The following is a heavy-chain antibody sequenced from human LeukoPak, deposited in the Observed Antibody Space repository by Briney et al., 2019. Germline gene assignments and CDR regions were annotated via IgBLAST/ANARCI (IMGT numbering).Heavy chain of an antibody. CDR2: IIPIFGTA. V-gene: IGHV1-69*01. J-gene: IGHJ4*02. CDR1: GGTFSSYA. D-gene: IGHD3-3*01. CDR3: ASVNYDFWSGPDY. Sequence: GSSVKVSCKASGGTFSSYAISWVRQAPGQGLEWMGGIIPIFGTANYAQKFQGRVAITADESTSTAYMELSSLRAEDTAVYYCASVNYDFWSGPDYWGQGTLVTVSS.